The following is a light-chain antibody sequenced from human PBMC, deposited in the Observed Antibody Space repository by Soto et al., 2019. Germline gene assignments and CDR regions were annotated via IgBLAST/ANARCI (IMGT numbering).Light chain of an antibody. Sequence: EIVLTQSPGTLSLSPGERATLSCRASQSVSSSRLAWYRQKPGQAPRLLIYDASNRATGIPARFSGNGSGTDFTLTISSLEPEDFAVYYCQQRSNWPPITFGQGTRLEIK. CDR1: QSVSSS. V-gene: IGKV3-11*01. CDR3: QQRSNWPPIT. CDR2: DAS. J-gene: IGKJ5*01.